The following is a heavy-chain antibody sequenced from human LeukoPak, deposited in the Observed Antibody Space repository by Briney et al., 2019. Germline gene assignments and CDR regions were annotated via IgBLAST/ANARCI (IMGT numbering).Heavy chain of an antibody. CDR2: IYYSGST. D-gene: IGHD3-9*01. V-gene: IGHV4-59*01. Sequence: SETLSLTCAVYGGSFSGYYWSWIRQPPGKGLEWIGYIYYSGSTNYNPSLKSRVTISVDTSKNQFSLKLSSVTAADTAVYYCARASYFDWLWDYWGQGTLVTVSS. CDR1: GGSFSGYY. CDR3: ARASYFDWLWDY. J-gene: IGHJ4*02.